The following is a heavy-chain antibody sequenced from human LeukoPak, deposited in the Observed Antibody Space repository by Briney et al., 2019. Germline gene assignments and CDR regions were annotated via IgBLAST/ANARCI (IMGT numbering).Heavy chain of an antibody. D-gene: IGHD6-13*01. CDR3: ASRIAAAGMPQGFDY. V-gene: IGHV4-4*02. J-gene: IGHJ4*02. CDR1: GGSISSSNW. CDR2: IYHSGST. Sequence: SETLSLTCAVSGGSISSSNWWSWVRQPPGKGLEWIGEIYHSGSTNYNPSLKSRVTISVDKSKNQFSLKLSSVTAADTAVYYCASRIAAAGMPQGFDYWGQGTLVTVSS.